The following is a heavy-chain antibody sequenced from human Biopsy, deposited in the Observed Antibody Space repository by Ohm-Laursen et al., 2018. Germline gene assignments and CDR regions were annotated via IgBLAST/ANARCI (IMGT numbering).Heavy chain of an antibody. V-gene: IGHV4-59*07. CDR3: ARTPRDSFWSGSYKRGLWFDL. CDR1: GGSIISYY. D-gene: IGHD3-3*01. CDR2: VYNGGNT. J-gene: IGHJ5*02. Sequence: SDTLSLTCSVSGGSIISYYWTWSRQPPGKGLEWIGHVYNGGNTNYNPSLKSRVTISKDTSKNQFSLQVNSVTAADTAVYYCARTPRDSFWSGSYKRGLWFDLWGQGTLVTVSS.